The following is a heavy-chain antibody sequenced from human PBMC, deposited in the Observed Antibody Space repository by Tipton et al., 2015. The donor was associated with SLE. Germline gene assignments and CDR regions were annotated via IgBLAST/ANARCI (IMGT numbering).Heavy chain of an antibody. CDR2: IYYSGST. D-gene: IGHD1-26*01. CDR3: ARGGGSYTYPVDY. V-gene: IGHV4-4*02. J-gene: IGHJ4*02. Sequence: TLSLTCAVSGGSISSSNWWSWVRQPPGKGLEWIGEIYYSGSTNYNPSLKSRVTISVDTSKNQFSLKLSSVTAADTAVYYCARGGGSYTYPVDYWGQGTLVTVSS. CDR1: GGSISSSNW.